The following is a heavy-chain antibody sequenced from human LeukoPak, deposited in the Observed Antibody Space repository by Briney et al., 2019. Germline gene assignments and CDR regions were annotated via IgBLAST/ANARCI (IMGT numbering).Heavy chain of an antibody. CDR2: IYTSGNT. Sequence: PSETLSLTCTVSGGSISSYYWSWLRQPAGKGLEWIGRIYTSGNTHPNPSLKSRVTMSVDTSKSQFSLKLSSVTAADTAVYYCAREEMAIDYWGQGTLVTVSS. CDR1: GGSISSYY. V-gene: IGHV4-4*07. J-gene: IGHJ4*02. CDR3: AREEMAIDY.